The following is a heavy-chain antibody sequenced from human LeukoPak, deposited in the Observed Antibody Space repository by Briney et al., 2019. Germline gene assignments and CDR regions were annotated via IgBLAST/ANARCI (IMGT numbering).Heavy chain of an antibody. CDR1: GFTFARST. CDR2: IVIANGNT. V-gene: IGHV1-58*01. Sequence: SLKVSCKASGFTFARSTVQWVRQARGQRPEWIGWIVIANGNTNYAQKFQERLTITRDMSTSTAYMELSSLRSEDTAVYYCAAEDDFLTGYYDFDYWGQGTVVTVSS. D-gene: IGHD3-9*01. CDR3: AAEDDFLTGYYDFDY. J-gene: IGHJ4*02.